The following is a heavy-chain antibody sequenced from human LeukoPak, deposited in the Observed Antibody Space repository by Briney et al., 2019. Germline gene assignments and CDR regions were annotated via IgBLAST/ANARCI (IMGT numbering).Heavy chain of an antibody. CDR3: ARALRLWGGNSGIAFDI. D-gene: IGHD4-23*01. CDR2: IYNSGST. Sequence: PTETLSLTCTVSGGSISSYYWSWIRQPPGKGLEWIGYIYNSGSTNYNHSLKSRITISEDMSNNQFSLKLSSVTAADTAVYYCARALRLWGGNSGIAFDIWGQGTMVTVSS. CDR1: GGSISSYY. J-gene: IGHJ3*02. V-gene: IGHV4-59*01.